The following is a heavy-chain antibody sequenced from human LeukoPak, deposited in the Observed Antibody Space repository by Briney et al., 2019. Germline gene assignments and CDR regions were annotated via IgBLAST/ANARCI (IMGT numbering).Heavy chain of an antibody. CDR2: ISGSGGST. V-gene: IGHV3-23*01. Sequence: PGGSLRLSCAASGFTFSDYYMSWIRQAPGKGLEWVSVISGSGGSTYYVDSVKGRFIISRDNSKNTLYLQMNSLRAEDTAVYYCAKSHLSDDYVWGSYRPDYWGQGTLVTVSS. J-gene: IGHJ4*02. D-gene: IGHD3-16*02. CDR3: AKSHLSDDYVWGSYRPDY. CDR1: GFTFSDYY.